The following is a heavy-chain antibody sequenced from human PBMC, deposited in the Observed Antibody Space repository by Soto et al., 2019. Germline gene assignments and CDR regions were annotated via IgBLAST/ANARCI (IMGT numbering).Heavy chain of an antibody. V-gene: IGHV3-23*01. CDR3: AKPREGFGSGSDTYYCDF. D-gene: IGHD3-10*01. J-gene: IGHJ4*02. Sequence: EVQLLESGGGLVQPGGSLRISCIGSGFTFSSNAMSWVRQAPGKGLEWVSAISGSGGTTYYADSVQGRLAVSRDNSNNTLYLQMNSLRAEDTAVYCCAKPREGFGSGSDTYYCDFWGQATLVTVSS. CDR2: ISGSGGTT. CDR1: GFTFSSNA.